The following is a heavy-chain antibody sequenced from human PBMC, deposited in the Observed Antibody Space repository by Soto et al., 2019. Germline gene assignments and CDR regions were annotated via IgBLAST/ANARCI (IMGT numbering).Heavy chain of an antibody. D-gene: IGHD5-12*01. CDR1: DGFISSYY. CDR3: ARGRDGYNPAY. CDR2: IYYSGST. J-gene: IGHJ4*02. Sequence: PSETQSLTFTVADGFISSYYWSWIRQPPGKGLEWIGYIYYSGSTNYNPSLKSRVTISVDTSKNQFSLKLSSVTAADTAVYYCARGRDGYNPAYWGQGTLVTVSS. V-gene: IGHV4-59*01.